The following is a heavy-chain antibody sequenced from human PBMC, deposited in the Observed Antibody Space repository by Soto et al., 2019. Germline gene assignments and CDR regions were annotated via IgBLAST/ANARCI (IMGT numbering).Heavy chain of an antibody. D-gene: IGHD5-12*01. V-gene: IGHV3-7*03. J-gene: IGHJ3*02. Sequence: PGGSLRLSCAASGFTFSSDWMSWVRQAPGKGLEWVSNIKQDGSEKYYVDSVKGRFTIPRDNAKNSLYLQMNSLRAEDTALYYCAGDEWLQGGGAFDICGQRTMGTVSS. CDR2: IKQDGSEK. CDR3: AGDEWLQGGGAFDI. CDR1: GFTFSSDW.